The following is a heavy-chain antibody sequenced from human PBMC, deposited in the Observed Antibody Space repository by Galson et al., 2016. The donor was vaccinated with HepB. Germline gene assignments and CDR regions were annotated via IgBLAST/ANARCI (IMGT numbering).Heavy chain of an antibody. V-gene: IGHV4-39*01. Sequence: SETLSLTCTVSGASVSRSNYNWGWIRQPPGKGLEWIGRISYSGGPLYNPSLKSRVTVSVDTSKNQFSLHLTPLIAADTAVYYSAKLPGNGATVFQYWGQGTLVTVSS. CDR1: GASVSRSNYN. CDR3: AKLPGNGATVFQY. D-gene: IGHD4/OR15-4a*01. CDR2: ISYSGGP. J-gene: IGHJ4*02.